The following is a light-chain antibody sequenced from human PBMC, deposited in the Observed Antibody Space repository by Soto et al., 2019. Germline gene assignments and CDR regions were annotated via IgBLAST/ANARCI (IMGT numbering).Light chain of an antibody. Sequence: EIGLTQSPGTLSLSPGDRATLSCRASQSVTSSYLAWYQQKPGQAPRLLIYGASSRATGIPDRFSGSGSGTDFTLTITRLEPEDFAVYYCQQYGNSPITFGQGTGLEIK. CDR3: QQYGNSPIT. CDR2: GAS. CDR1: QSVTSSY. J-gene: IGKJ5*01. V-gene: IGKV3-20*01.